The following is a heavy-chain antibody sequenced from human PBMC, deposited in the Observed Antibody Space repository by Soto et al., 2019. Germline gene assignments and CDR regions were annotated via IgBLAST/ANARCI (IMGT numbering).Heavy chain of an antibody. CDR3: AKDRDSSCSRVYFDY. CDR2: ISGSGAGT. D-gene: IGHD3-22*01. Sequence: EVQLLESGGGLVQPGGSLRLSCAASGFTFSSYAMSWVRQAPGKGLEWVSAISGSGAGTNYADSVKGRLTISRDNSKNTLYLQMNSLRAEDTAIYYCAKDRDSSCSRVYFDYWGQGTLVTVS. J-gene: IGHJ4*02. V-gene: IGHV3-23*01. CDR1: GFTFSSYA.